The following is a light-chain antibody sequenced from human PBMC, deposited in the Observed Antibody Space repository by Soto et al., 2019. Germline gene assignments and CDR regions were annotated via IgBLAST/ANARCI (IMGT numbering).Light chain of an antibody. V-gene: IGLV2-14*01. CDR2: DVS. Sequence: QSALTQPASVSGSPGQSIAISCTGTGSDVGGYNYVSWYQQHPGKAPKLMIYDVSNRPSGVSSRFSGSKSGNTASLTISGLQAEDEADYYCSSYTSSSTYVFGTGTKVTVL. J-gene: IGLJ1*01. CDR3: SSYTSSSTYV. CDR1: GSDVGGYNY.